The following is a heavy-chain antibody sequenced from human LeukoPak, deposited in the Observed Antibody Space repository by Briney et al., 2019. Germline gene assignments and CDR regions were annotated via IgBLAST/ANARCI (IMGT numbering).Heavy chain of an antibody. CDR3: ARNRILTPLSAY. J-gene: IGHJ4*02. Sequence: PGGSLRLSCAASGFIFSTYGMHWVRQSPGKGLEWVTFISYDGSNKYYADSVKGRFTISRDNAKNSLYLQMNSLRAEDTAVYYCARNRILTPLSAYWGQGTLVTVSS. CDR1: GFIFSTYG. V-gene: IGHV3-30*04. D-gene: IGHD3-16*02. CDR2: ISYDGSNK.